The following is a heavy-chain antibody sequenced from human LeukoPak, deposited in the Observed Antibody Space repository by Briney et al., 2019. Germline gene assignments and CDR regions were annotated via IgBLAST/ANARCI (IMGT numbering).Heavy chain of an antibody. D-gene: IGHD5-18*01. V-gene: IGHV4-34*01. Sequence: PSETLSLTCAVYGGSFSGYYWSWIRQPPGKGLEWIGEINHSGSTNYNPSLKSRVTISVDTSKNQFPLKLSSVTAADTAVYYCARVGISYGFDYWGQGTLVTVSS. CDR2: INHSGST. CDR3: ARVGISYGFDY. CDR1: GGSFSGYY. J-gene: IGHJ4*02.